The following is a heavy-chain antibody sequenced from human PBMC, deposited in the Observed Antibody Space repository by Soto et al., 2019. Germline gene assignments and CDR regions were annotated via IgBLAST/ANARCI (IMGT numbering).Heavy chain of an antibody. CDR3: TRHLPPHAY. Sequence: QVQLVQSGAEVKKPGASVKVSCKASGYTFTSYGISWVRQAPGQGLEWMGWIRPYNGNTNYAQKLQGRVTMPTDTSTSTASMELRSLRSDATAVYFCTRHLPPHAYWGQGTLVTVSS. J-gene: IGHJ4*02. V-gene: IGHV1-18*01. CDR1: GYTFTSYG. CDR2: IRPYNGNT.